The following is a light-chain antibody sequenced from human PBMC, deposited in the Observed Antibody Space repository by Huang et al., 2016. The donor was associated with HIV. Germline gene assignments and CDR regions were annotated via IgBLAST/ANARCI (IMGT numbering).Light chain of an antibody. Sequence: EIVLTHSPATLSLSPGESATLSCSASQSINTYLAWYQQNPGQAPRLLIFDASTRASGIPARCSGSGSGTYFTLTISSLEPEDFAVYFCQQRTDWLTFGGGTKVEIK. V-gene: IGKV3-11*01. CDR3: QQRTDWLT. CDR1: QSINTY. CDR2: DAS. J-gene: IGKJ4*01.